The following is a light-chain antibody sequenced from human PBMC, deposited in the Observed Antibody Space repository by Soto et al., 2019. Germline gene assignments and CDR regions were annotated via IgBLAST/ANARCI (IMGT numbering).Light chain of an antibody. J-gene: IGLJ1*01. CDR2: DVT. CDR3: SSYTSGSTPYV. V-gene: IGLV2-14*03. CDR1: SSDVGAYDY. Sequence: QSLLTQPASVSGSPGQSITISCTGTSSDVGAYDYVSWFQQYPGKAPKLMIYDVTDRPSEVSDRFFGSKSGNTASLTISGLQAEDEADYYCSSYTSGSTPYVFGTGTKVTVL.